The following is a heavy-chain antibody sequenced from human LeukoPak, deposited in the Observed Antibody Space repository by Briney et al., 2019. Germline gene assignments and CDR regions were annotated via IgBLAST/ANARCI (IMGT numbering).Heavy chain of an antibody. CDR1: GGSISSGDYY. CDR2: IYYSGST. V-gene: IGHV4-30-4*01. D-gene: IGHD4-17*01. Sequence: SETLSLTCTVSGGSISSGDYYWSWIRLPPGKGLEWIGYIYYSGSTYYNPSLKSRVTISVDTSKNQFSLKLSSVTAADTAVYYCASGTVTTVLDYWGQGTLVTVSS. J-gene: IGHJ4*02. CDR3: ASGTVTTVLDY.